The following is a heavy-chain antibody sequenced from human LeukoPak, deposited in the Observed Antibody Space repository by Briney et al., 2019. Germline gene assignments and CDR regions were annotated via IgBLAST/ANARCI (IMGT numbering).Heavy chain of an antibody. CDR1: GFTVSDSY. D-gene: IGHD7-27*01. Sequence: GESLRLSCAGSGFTVSDSYMTWIRQAPGKALEWVSVIYAGGDTYYADSVKGRFTLSRDNSKNTLNLQMNSLRPEDTAVYYCGRFRANWGLAFWGRGTLVTVSS. V-gene: IGHV3-66*02. CDR3: GRFRANWGLAF. J-gene: IGHJ1*01. CDR2: IYAGGDT.